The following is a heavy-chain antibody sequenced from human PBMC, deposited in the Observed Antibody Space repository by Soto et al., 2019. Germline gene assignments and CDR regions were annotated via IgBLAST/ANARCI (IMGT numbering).Heavy chain of an antibody. CDR2: IWYDGSNK. V-gene: IGHV3-33*01. J-gene: IGHJ4*02. CDR1: GFTFSSYG. Sequence: QVQLVESGGGVVQPGRSLRLSCAASGFTFSSYGMHWVRQAPGKGLEWVAVIWYDGSNKYYADSVKGRFTISRDNSKNTLYLQMNSLRAEDTAVYYCARGDGGNSGPDYWGQGTLVTVSS. D-gene: IGHD2-21*02. CDR3: ARGDGGNSGPDY.